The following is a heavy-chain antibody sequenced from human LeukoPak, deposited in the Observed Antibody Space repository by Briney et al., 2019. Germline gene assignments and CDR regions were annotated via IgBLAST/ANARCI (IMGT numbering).Heavy chain of an antibody. D-gene: IGHD3-3*01. CDR3: ASYDFWSGPMDA. V-gene: IGHV4-39*01. Sequence: PSETLSLTCTVSGGPISSSSYYWGWVRQPPGKGLEWIGSIKFTGTPNYNPSLGSRVTISVDTSKNQFSLKLSSVTAADTAVYYCASYDFWSGPMDAWGKGTTVTVSS. J-gene: IGHJ6*04. CDR1: GGPISSSSYY. CDR2: IKFTGTP.